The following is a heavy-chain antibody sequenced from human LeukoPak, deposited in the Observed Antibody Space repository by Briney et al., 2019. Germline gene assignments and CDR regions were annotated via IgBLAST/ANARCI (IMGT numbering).Heavy chain of an antibody. J-gene: IGHJ4*02. Sequence: GESLKISCAASGFTFSSYAMSWVRQAPGKGLEWVSAISGSGGSTYYADSVKGRFTISRDNSKNTLYLQMNSLRAEDTAVYYCAKHVVVVFRPLDYWGQGTLATVSS. V-gene: IGHV3-23*01. CDR2: ISGSGGST. CDR3: AKHVVVVFRPLDY. D-gene: IGHD2-15*01. CDR1: GFTFSSYA.